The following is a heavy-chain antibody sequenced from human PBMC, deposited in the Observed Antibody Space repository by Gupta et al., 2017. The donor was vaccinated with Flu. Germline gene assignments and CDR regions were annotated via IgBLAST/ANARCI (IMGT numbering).Heavy chain of an antibody. CDR1: GLTCSSYG. CDR3: AKGWLHNWNYDGDD. CDR2: RAYDGSNQ. Sequence: SGLTCSSYGRHWVRQAPGKGLEWVAGRAYDGSNQWFVDCGRGRVTISRDNSTNTLYLRMNSLGPEDTAVYYCAKGWLHNWNYDGDDGGHGTPVTV. D-gene: IGHD1-7*01. V-gene: IGHV3-30*18. J-gene: IGHJ6*02.